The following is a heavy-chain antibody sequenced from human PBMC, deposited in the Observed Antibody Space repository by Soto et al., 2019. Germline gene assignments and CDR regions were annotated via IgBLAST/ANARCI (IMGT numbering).Heavy chain of an antibody. CDR3: ARGYYDFWSGYYGMDV. Sequence: SETLSLTCTVSGGSISSSSYYWGWIRQPPGKGLEWIGSIYYSGSTYYNPSLKSRVTISVDTSKNQFSLKLSSVTAADTAVYYCARGYYDFWSGYYGMDVWGQGTTVT. CDR2: IYYSGST. J-gene: IGHJ6*02. CDR1: GGSISSSSYY. V-gene: IGHV4-39*01. D-gene: IGHD3-3*01.